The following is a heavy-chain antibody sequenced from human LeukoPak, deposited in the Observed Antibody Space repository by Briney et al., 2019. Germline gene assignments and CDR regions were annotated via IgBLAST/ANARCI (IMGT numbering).Heavy chain of an antibody. CDR1: GFTFSSYG. J-gene: IGHJ4*02. CDR2: TPYDGSNK. Sequence: GGSLKLSCTASGFTFSSYGMHWVRQAPGKGLEWVAFTPYDGSNKYYADSVKGRFTISRDNSKNTLYLQMNSLRAEDTAVYYCAKRYSSSWYWDYWGQGTLVTVSS. CDR3: AKRYSSSWYWDY. V-gene: IGHV3-30*02. D-gene: IGHD6-13*01.